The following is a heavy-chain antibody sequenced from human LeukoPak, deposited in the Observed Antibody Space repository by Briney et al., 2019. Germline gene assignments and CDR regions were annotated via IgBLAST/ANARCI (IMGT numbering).Heavy chain of an antibody. D-gene: IGHD5-24*01. CDR1: GGSFSGCY. J-gene: IGHJ5*02. Sequence: PSETLSLTCAVYGGSFSGCYWSWIRQPPGKGLEWIGEINHSGSTNYNPSLKSRVTISVDTSKNQFSLKLSSVTAADTAVYYCARAVATIPRWFDPWGQGTLVTVSS. V-gene: IGHV4-34*01. CDR2: INHSGST. CDR3: ARAVATIPRWFDP.